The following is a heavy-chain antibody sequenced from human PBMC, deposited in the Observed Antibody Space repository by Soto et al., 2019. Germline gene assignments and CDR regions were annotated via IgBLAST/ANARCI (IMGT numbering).Heavy chain of an antibody. CDR3: AKGGGSPGSREQYYMDV. D-gene: IGHD1-26*01. Sequence: GGSLRLSCVASGFAFSSFGMRWVRQGPAMGLECVSATSGSGDSTTFADSVKGRFTVSRDNSKNTLYLQMNSLRVEDTAVYFCAKGGGSPGSREQYYMDVWGKGTTVTVSS. V-gene: IGHV3-23*01. CDR2: TSGSGDST. J-gene: IGHJ6*03. CDR1: GFAFSSFG.